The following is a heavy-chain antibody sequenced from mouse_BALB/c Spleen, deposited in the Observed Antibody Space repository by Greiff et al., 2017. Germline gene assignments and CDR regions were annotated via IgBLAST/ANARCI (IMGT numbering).Heavy chain of an antibody. Sequence: EVQLQESGGGLVQPGGSRKLSCAASGFTFSSFGMHWVRQAPEKGLEWVAYISSGSSTIYYADTVKGRFTISRDNPKNTLFLQMTSLRSEDTAMYYCAREWFAYWGQGTLVTVSA. J-gene: IGHJ3*01. CDR2: ISSGSSTI. CDR3: AREWFAY. V-gene: IGHV5-17*02. CDR1: GFTFSSFG.